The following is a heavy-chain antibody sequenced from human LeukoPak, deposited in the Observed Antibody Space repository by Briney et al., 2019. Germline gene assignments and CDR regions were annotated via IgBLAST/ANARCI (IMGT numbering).Heavy chain of an antibody. V-gene: IGHV3-53*01. Sequence: GGSLRLSRAASGFTVSSSYMSWVRQAPGKGLEWVSVIYSGGSIHYAGSVKGRFTISRDNAKNTLYLQMNSLRADDTAVYYCARGHSSGNPDPFDSWGQGTLVIVSS. CDR3: ARGHSSGNPDPFDS. D-gene: IGHD3-22*01. CDR2: IYSGGSI. J-gene: IGHJ4*02. CDR1: GFTVSSSY.